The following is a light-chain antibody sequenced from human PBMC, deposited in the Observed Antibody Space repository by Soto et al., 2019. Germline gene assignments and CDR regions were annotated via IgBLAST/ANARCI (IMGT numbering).Light chain of an antibody. V-gene: IGKV3-15*01. J-gene: IGKJ5*01. CDR2: GAS. CDR3: QQTDNFPLT. CDR1: QSISDT. Sequence: EIVMTQSPATLSVSPGGRATLSCRASQSISDTLAWYQQKPGQAPRLLIYGASKRATGFPARFSGSGSGTDFTLTISSLQPEDFATYYCQQTDNFPLTFGQGTRLEIK.